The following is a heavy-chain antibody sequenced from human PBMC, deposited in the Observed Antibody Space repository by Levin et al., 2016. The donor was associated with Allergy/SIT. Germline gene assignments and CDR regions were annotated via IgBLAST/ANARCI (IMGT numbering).Heavy chain of an antibody. D-gene: IGHD6-19*01. CDR1: GGSISSYY. Sequence: SETLSLTCTVSGGSISSYYWSWIRQPPGKGLEWIGYIYYSGSTNYNPSLKSRVTISVDTSKNQFSLKLSSVTAADTAVYYCATQPYSSGWYYFDYWGQGTLVTVSS. V-gene: IGHV4-59*08. J-gene: IGHJ4*02. CDR3: ATQPYSSGWYYFDY. CDR2: IYYSGST.